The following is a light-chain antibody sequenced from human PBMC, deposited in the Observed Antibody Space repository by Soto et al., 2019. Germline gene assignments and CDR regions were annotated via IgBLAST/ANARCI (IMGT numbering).Light chain of an antibody. V-gene: IGKV3-20*01. Sequence: EIVLTQSPATLSFSPGEIATLSCWASQSVSIYLAWYQHKPGQAPRLLIYGASSRATGIPDRFSGSGSGTDFTLTISRLEPEDFAVYYCQQYGSSPLITFGQGTRLEIK. CDR2: GAS. J-gene: IGKJ5*01. CDR3: QQYGSSPLIT. CDR1: QSVSIY.